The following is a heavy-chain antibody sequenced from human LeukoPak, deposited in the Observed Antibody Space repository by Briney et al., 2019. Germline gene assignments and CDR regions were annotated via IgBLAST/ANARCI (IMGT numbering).Heavy chain of an antibody. D-gene: IGHD2-15*01. CDR1: GFTFRSYA. V-gene: IGHV3-23*01. CDR2: ISGSGGST. CDR3: ARDLLRYCSGGSCYSFPDY. Sequence: GGSLRLSCAASGFTFRSYAMSWVRQAPGKGLEWVSAISGSGGSTYYADSVKGRFTISRDNSKNSLYLQMNSLRAEDTAVYYCARDLLRYCSGGSCYSFPDYWGQGTLVTVSS. J-gene: IGHJ4*02.